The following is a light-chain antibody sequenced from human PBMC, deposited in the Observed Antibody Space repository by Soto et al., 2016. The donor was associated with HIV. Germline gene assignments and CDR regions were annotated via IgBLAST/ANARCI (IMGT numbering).Light chain of an antibody. CDR1: QTINTY. J-gene: IGKJ1*01. Sequence: DIQMTQSPSSLSASVGGRVTITCRASQTINTYLAWHQQKPGKGPKLLIYAVSTLEPGVPSRFSGSGSGTQFTLTINGLQPEDVATYYCQKYDSAPWTFGQGTTVEIK. CDR2: AVS. V-gene: IGKV1-27*01. CDR3: QKYDSAPWT.